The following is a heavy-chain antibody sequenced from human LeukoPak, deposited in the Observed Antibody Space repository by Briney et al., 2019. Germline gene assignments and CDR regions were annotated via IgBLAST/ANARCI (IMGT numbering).Heavy chain of an antibody. CDR1: GYTFTTYG. Sequence: ASVKVSCKASGYTFTTYGISWVRQAPGQGLEWMGWISAYNGNRNHTQKLQGRVSMATDTSTTTAFMELRSLRSDDTAVYSCARGGGYGDFPYYFDYWGQGTLVTVSS. CDR2: ISAYNGNR. CDR3: ARGGGYGDFPYYFDY. V-gene: IGHV1-18*01. J-gene: IGHJ4*02. D-gene: IGHD4-17*01.